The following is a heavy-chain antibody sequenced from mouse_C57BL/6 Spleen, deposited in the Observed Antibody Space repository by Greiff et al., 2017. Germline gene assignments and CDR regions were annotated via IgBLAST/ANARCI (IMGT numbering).Heavy chain of an antibody. J-gene: IGHJ4*01. CDR1: GFTFSDYG. CDR3: ARPYYYGSSFYAMDY. CDR2: ISSGSSTI. D-gene: IGHD1-1*01. V-gene: IGHV5-17*01. Sequence: EVKLVESGGGLVKPGGSLKLSCAASGFTFSDYGMHWVRQAPEKGLEWVAYISSGSSTIYYADTVKGRFTISRDNAKNTLFLQMTSLRSEDTAMYYCARPYYYGSSFYAMDYWGQGTSVTVSS.